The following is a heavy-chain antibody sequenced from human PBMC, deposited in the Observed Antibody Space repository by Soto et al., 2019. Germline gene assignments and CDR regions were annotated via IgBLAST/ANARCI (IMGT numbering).Heavy chain of an antibody. Sequence: GESLKISCKGSGYSFTSYWIGWVRQMPGKGLEWMGIIYPGDSDTRYSPSFQGQVTISADKSISTAYLQWSSLKASDTAMYYCARHISEWQQLGGRFDHWGEGTLVTVSS. CDR3: ARHISEWQQLGGRFDH. V-gene: IGHV5-51*01. CDR2: IYPGDSDT. CDR1: GYSFTSYW. J-gene: IGHJ5*02. D-gene: IGHD6-13*01.